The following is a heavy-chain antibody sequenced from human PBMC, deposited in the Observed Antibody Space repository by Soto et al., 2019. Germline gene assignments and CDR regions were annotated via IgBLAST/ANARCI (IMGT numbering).Heavy chain of an antibody. CDR1: GFTFSSYA. D-gene: IGHD6-19*01. V-gene: IGHV3-23*01. Sequence: GGSLRLSCAASGFTFSSYAMSWVRQAPGKGLEWVSTISGSGGSTYYADSVKGRFTISRDNSKNSLYLQMNSLRAEDTAVYYCAKHGAIAVAGYAYFQHWGQGTLVTVSS. CDR3: AKHGAIAVAGYAYFQH. CDR2: ISGSGGST. J-gene: IGHJ1*01.